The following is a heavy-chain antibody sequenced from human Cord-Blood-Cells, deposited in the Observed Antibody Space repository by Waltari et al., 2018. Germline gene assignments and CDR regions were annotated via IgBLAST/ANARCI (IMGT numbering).Heavy chain of an antibody. D-gene: IGHD4-17*01. CDR2: IYTSGST. V-gene: IGHV4-4*07. J-gene: IGHJ6*02. CDR3: ARQAGDYYYYGMDV. CDR1: GGSISSYY. Sequence: QVQLQESGPGLVKPSETLSLTCTASGGSISSYYWSWIRQPAGKGLEWIGRIYTSGSTNYNPSLTSRVTMSVDASKTQCSLKLSSVTAADTAVYYCARQAGDYYYYGMDVWGQGTTVTVSS.